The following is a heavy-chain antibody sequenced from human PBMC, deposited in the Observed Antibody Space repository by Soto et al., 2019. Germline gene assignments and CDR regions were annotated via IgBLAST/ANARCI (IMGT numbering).Heavy chain of an antibody. Sequence: VKVSCKASGYTFTSYDINWVRQATGQGLEWMGWMNPNSGNTGYAQKFQGRVTMTRNTSISTAYMELSSLRSEDTAVYYCASTAAVGFGELLYDYMDVWGKGTTVTVSS. D-gene: IGHD3-10*01. CDR2: MNPNSGNT. CDR1: GYTFTSYD. V-gene: IGHV1-8*01. J-gene: IGHJ6*03. CDR3: ASTAAVGFGELLYDYMDV.